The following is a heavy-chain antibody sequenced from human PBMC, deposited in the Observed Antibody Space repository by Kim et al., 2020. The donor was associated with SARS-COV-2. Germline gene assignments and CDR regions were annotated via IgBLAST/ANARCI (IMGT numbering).Heavy chain of an antibody. Sequence: GGSLRLSCTASGFTFSTYAMSWVRQAPGKGLEWVSVISGSGGSTFYADSVKGRFTISRDNSKNTLYLQMNSLRAEDTAVYYCAKMGDFDYWGQGSLVTVSS. V-gene: IGHV3-23*01. J-gene: IGHJ4*02. D-gene: IGHD3-16*01. CDR1: GFTFSTYA. CDR3: AKMGDFDY. CDR2: ISGSGGST.